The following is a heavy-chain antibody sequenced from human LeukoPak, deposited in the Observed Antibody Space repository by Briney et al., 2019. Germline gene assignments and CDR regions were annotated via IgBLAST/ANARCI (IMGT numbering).Heavy chain of an antibody. D-gene: IGHD3-16*02. Sequence: GGSLRLSCAASGFTFSSYSMNWVRQAPGKGLEWVSYISSCSTIYYADSVKGRFTISRDNAKNSLYLQMNSLRAEDTAVYYCARRAKATYVWGSYRPFDYWGQGTLVTVSS. CDR1: GFTFSSYS. V-gene: IGHV3-48*01. CDR3: ARRAKATYVWGSYRPFDY. J-gene: IGHJ4*02. CDR2: ISSCSTI.